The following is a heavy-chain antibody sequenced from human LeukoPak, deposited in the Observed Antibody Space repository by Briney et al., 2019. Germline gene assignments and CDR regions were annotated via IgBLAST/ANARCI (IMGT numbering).Heavy chain of an antibody. J-gene: IGHJ4*02. V-gene: IGHV5-51*01. Sequence: GESLKISCKDCGYSFSRHWFAWVRQMPGKGLEWMGNIYPGDSESRYSPSFQGQVTISADKSISTAYLQWSSLKASDTAMYYCARRYSSSWFFDSWGQGTLVTVSS. CDR1: GYSFSRHW. D-gene: IGHD6-13*01. CDR3: ARRYSSSWFFDS. CDR2: IYPGDSES.